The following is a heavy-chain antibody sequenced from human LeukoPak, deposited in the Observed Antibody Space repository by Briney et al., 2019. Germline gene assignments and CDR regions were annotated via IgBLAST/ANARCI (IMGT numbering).Heavy chain of an antibody. D-gene: IGHD3-9*01. Sequence: SETLSLTCAVYGGSFSGYYWSWLRQPPGKGLEWIGEINHSGSTNYNPSLKSRVTISVDTSKNQFSLKLSSVTAADTAVYYCASLTIFRPSRSYGMDVWGKGTTVTVSS. CDR3: ASLTIFRPSRSYGMDV. CDR1: GGSFSGYY. V-gene: IGHV4-34*01. CDR2: INHSGST. J-gene: IGHJ6*04.